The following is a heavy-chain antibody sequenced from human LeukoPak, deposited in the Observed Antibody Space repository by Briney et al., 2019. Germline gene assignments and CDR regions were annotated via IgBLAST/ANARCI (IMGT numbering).Heavy chain of an antibody. CDR3: ARDFTSTPNWEFDY. CDR2: INTDSGGA. Sequence: ASVKVSCKASGYTFVDYFIHWVRQAPGQGLEWMGRINTDSGGAEYEQKFQGRVIMTRDTSTSTAYVEVSGLTSDDTAVYYCARDFTSTPNWEFDYWGQGTLVTVSS. V-gene: IGHV1-2*06. D-gene: IGHD1-26*01. J-gene: IGHJ4*02. CDR1: GYTFVDYF.